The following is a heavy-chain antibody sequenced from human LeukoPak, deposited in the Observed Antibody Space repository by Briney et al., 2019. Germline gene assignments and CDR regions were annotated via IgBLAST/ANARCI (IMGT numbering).Heavy chain of an antibody. CDR1: GYTFTAYY. V-gene: IGHV1-2*02. CDR2: MVPSSGVS. D-gene: IGHD2-2*01. J-gene: IGHJ4*02. CDR3: SAEDKYCTGTTCGDF. Sequence: ASVKVSCKASGYTFTAYYVHWVRQAPGQGLEWIGYMVPSSGVSHYSQKFQDRVTMTRDTSTGTAYLEMSGLTSDDTAVYYCSAEDKYCTGTTCGDFWGQGTLVTVSS.